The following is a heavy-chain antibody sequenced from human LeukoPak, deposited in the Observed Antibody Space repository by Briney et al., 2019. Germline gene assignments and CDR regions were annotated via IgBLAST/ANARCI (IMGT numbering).Heavy chain of an antibody. CDR2: INHGGST. CDR3: AREAAVAKRGDSFDY. J-gene: IGHJ4*02. V-gene: IGHV4-34*01. CDR1: GGSFSGYY. Sequence: SETLSLTXAVYGGSFSGYYWSWIRQPPGKGLEWMGEINHGGSTNYNPSLKSRVTISVDTSKNQFSLKLSSLTAADTAVYYCAREAAVAKRGDSFDYWGQGTLVTVSS. D-gene: IGHD6-19*01.